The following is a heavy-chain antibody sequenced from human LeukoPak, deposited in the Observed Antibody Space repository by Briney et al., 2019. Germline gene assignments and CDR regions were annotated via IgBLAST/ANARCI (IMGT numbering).Heavy chain of an antibody. CDR2: INHSGST. Sequence: SETLSLTCAVYGGSFSGYYWSWIRQPPGKGLEWIGEINHSGSTNYNPSLKSRVTISVDTSKNQFSLKLSSVTAADTAVYYCASLIVVVPASLYYYGMDVWGQGTTVTVSS. V-gene: IGHV4-34*01. CDR1: GGSFSGYY. J-gene: IGHJ6*02. D-gene: IGHD2-2*01. CDR3: ASLIVVVPASLYYYGMDV.